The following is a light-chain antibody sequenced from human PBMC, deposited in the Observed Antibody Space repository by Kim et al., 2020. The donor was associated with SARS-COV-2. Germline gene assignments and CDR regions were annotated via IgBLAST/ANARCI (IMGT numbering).Light chain of an antibody. J-gene: IGLJ2*01. CDR2: QDT. V-gene: IGLV3-1*01. CDR1: KLGDKY. Sequence: VSPGHTANITCSGHKLGDKYACWYQQKPGQSPVLVIYQDTKRPSGIPERFSGSNSGNTATLTISGTQAMDEADYYCQAWDTSTVVFGGGTQLTVL. CDR3: QAWDTSTVV.